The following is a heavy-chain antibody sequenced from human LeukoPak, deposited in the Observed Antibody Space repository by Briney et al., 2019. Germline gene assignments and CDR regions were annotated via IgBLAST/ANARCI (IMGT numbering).Heavy chain of an antibody. CDR2: IYYSGST. D-gene: IGHD6-13*01. CDR3: ARRGSSWYYFDY. V-gene: IGHV4-59*08. Sequence: SETLCLTCTVSGDSINSYYWSWIRQPPGKGLEWFGHIYYSGSTNYNPSLKSRVTISVDTSRNQFSLKLNSVTAADTAVYYCARRGSSWYYFDYWGQGTLVTVSS. CDR1: GDSINSYY. J-gene: IGHJ4*02.